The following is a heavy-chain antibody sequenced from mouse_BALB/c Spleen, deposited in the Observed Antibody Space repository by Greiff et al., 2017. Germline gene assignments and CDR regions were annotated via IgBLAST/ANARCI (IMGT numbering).Heavy chain of an antibody. V-gene: IGHV1-4*02. CDR2: INPSSGYT. Sequence: QVQLKQSAAELARPGASVKMSCKASGYTFTSYTMHWVKQRPGQGLEWIGYINPSSGYTEYNQKFKDKTTLTADKSSSTAYMQLSSLTSEDSAVYYCARDGYDVSLYFDYWGQGTTLTVSS. CDR1: GYTFTSYT. CDR3: ARDGYDVSLYFDY. D-gene: IGHD2-2*01. J-gene: IGHJ2*01.